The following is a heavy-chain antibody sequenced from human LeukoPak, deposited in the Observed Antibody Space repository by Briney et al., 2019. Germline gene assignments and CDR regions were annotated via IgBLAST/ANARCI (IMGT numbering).Heavy chain of an antibody. CDR2: FDPEDGET. J-gene: IGHJ4*02. CDR3: ATLSMSKQQLSEY. V-gene: IGHV1-24*01. CDR1: GYTLTELS. Sequence: ASVKVPCKVSGYTLTELSMHWVRQAPGKGLEWMGGFDPEDGETIYAQKFQGRVTMTEDTSTDTAYMELSSLRSEDTAVYYCATLSMSKQQLSEYWGQGTLVTVSS. D-gene: IGHD6-13*01.